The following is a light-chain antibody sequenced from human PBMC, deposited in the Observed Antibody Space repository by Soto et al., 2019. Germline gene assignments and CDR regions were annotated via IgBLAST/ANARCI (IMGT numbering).Light chain of an antibody. CDR3: QQYCSSRT. CDR2: GAS. Sequence: EIVLTQSPGTLSLSPGERATLSCRASQSVSNNYLAWYPQKPGQAPRLLSYGASNRATGIPDRFSGSGSGTDFTLTISRLEPEDFAVYYCQQYCSSRTFGQWGKVDIK. V-gene: IGKV3-20*01. CDR1: QSVSNNY. J-gene: IGKJ1*01.